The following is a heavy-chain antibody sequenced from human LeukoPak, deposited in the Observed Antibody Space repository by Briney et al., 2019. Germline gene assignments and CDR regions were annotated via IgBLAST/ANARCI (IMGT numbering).Heavy chain of an antibody. Sequence: PSETLSLTCTASGGSISSYYWSWIRQPPGKGLEWIGYIYYSGSTNYNPSLKSRVTISVDTSKNQFSLKLSSVTAADTAVYYCARIRGYSGYDRFDYWGQGTLVTVSS. CDR3: ARIRGYSGYDRFDY. V-gene: IGHV4-59*08. CDR1: GGSISSYY. D-gene: IGHD5-12*01. CDR2: IYYSGST. J-gene: IGHJ4*02.